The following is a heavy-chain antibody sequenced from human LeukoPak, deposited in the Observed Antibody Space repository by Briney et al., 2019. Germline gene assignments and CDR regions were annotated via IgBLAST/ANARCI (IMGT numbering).Heavy chain of an antibody. CDR2: IYYSGST. D-gene: IGHD3-22*01. CDR3: ARVQDATYYYDSSGDDAFDI. Sequence: SETLSLTCTVSGGSISSYYWSWIRQPPGKGLEWIGYIYYSGSTNYNPSFKSRVTISVDTSKNQFSLKLSSVTAADTAVYYCARVQDATYYYDSSGDDAFDIWGQGTMVTVSS. V-gene: IGHV4-59*01. J-gene: IGHJ3*02. CDR1: GGSISSYY.